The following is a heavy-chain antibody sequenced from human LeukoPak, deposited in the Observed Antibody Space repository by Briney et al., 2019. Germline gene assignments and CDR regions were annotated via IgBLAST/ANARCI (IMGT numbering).Heavy chain of an antibody. CDR2: IYTSGST. CDR3: ARDWGTPGYFDY. D-gene: IGHD1/OR15-1a*01. CDR1: GGSISSGSYY. V-gene: IGHV4-61*02. J-gene: IGHJ4*02. Sequence: SETLSLTCTVSGGSISSGSYYWSWLRQPAGKGLEWIGRIYTSGSTNYNPSLKSRVTISVDTSKNQFSLKLGSVTAADTAVYYCARDWGTPGYFDYWGQGTLVTVSS.